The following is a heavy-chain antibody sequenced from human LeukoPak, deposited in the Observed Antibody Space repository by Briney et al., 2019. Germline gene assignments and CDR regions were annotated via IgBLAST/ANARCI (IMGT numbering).Heavy chain of an antibody. CDR3: ARAPSYDFWSGYYFDY. CDR2: INPNSGGT. J-gene: IGHJ4*02. D-gene: IGHD3-3*01. CDR1: GYTFTGYY. V-gene: IGHV1-2*06. Sequence: GASVKVSCKASGYTFTGYYTHWVRQAPGQGLEWMGRINPNSGGTNYAQKFQGRVTMTRDTSISTAYMELSRLRSDDTAVYYCARAPSYDFWSGYYFDYWGQGTLVTVSS.